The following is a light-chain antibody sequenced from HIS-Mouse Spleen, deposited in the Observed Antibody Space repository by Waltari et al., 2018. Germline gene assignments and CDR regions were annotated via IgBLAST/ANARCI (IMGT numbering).Light chain of an antibody. CDR2: WAS. J-gene: IGKJ2*01. CDR1: QSVLYSSNNKNY. Sequence: DIVMTQSPDSLAVSLGERATINCKSSQSVLYSSNNKNYLAWYPQKPGQPPKLLIYWASARESGVPDRFGGSGSGTDFTLTISSLQAEDVAVYYCQQYYSTPYTFGQGTKLEIK. CDR3: QQYYSTPYT. V-gene: IGKV4-1*01.